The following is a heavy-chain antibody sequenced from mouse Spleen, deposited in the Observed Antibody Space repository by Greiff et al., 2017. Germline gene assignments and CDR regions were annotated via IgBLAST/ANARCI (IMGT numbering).Heavy chain of an antibody. CDR2: IWSGGST. D-gene: IGHD2-3*01. Sequence: VMLVESGPGLVQPSQSLSITCTVSGFSLTSYGVHWVRQSPGKGLEWLGVIWSGGSTDYNAAFISRLSISKDNSKSQVFFKMNSLQADDTAIYYCARKGYDGYYAWFAYWGQGTLVTVSA. CDR1: GFSLTSYG. V-gene: IGHV2-2*01. J-gene: IGHJ3*01. CDR3: ARKGYDGYYAWFAY.